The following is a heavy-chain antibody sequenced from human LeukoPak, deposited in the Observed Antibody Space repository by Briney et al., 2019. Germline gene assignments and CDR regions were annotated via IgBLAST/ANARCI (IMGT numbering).Heavy chain of an antibody. Sequence: ASVKVSCKASGYTFTSYYMHWVRQAPGQGLEWMGIINPSGGSTSYAQKFQGRVTMTRDTSTSTVYMELSSLRSEDTAVYYCARSHPRDGYNSGAFDIWGQGTMVTVSS. CDR2: INPSGGST. J-gene: IGHJ3*02. D-gene: IGHD5-24*01. CDR3: ARSHPRDGYNSGAFDI. CDR1: GYTFTSYY. V-gene: IGHV1-46*01.